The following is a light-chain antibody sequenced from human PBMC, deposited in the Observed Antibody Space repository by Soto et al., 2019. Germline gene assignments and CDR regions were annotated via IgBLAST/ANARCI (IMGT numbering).Light chain of an antibody. V-gene: IGKV3-20*01. CDR3: QQYDSSPLT. Sequence: EIVLTQSPGTLSLSPGERATLSCRASQSVSSSYLAWYQQKPGQAPRLLIYGASSRATGIPDRFSGSGSGTHFTLTISKLEPEDSAVYYCQQYDSSPLTFGRGTKVEIK. J-gene: IGKJ4*01. CDR1: QSVSSSY. CDR2: GAS.